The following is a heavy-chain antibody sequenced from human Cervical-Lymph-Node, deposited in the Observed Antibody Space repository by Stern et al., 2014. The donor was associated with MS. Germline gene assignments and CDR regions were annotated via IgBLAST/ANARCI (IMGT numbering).Heavy chain of an antibody. CDR1: GFTFNSHP. Sequence: QVQLVQSGGGVVQPGTSLRLSCAASGFTFNSHPMHWVRQAPGKGLEWVAVISYDGSNEYFADSVKGRFTISRDNSENTLYLQMNGLRPEDTAVYYCARDSSSWYLGNYFDHLGQGTLVTVSS. J-gene: IGHJ4*02. V-gene: IGHV3-30*04. D-gene: IGHD6-13*01. CDR2: ISYDGSNE. CDR3: ARDSSSWYLGNYFDH.